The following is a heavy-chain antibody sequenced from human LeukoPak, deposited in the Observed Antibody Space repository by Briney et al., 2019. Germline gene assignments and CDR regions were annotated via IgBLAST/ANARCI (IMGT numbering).Heavy chain of an antibody. Sequence: GGSLRLSCAASGFTFSSYWMSWVRQAPGKGLEGVANIKQDGSEKYYVDSVKGRFTISRDNAKNSLYLQMNSLRAEDTAVYYCARVAIAAAGTGDYWGQGTLVTVSS. CDR1: GFTFSSYW. D-gene: IGHD6-13*01. CDR2: IKQDGSEK. V-gene: IGHV3-7*01. CDR3: ARVAIAAAGTGDY. J-gene: IGHJ4*02.